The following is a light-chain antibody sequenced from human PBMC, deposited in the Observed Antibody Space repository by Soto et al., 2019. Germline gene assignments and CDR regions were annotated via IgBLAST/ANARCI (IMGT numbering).Light chain of an antibody. CDR1: SSDVGSYNL. Sequence: QSVLTQPASVSGSPGQSITISCTGTSSDVGSYNLVSWFQQHPGKAPKLMIYEGNKRPSGVSTRFSGSKSGNTASLTISGLQAEEEADYYCCSYAGSSTYVFGTGTKVTVL. V-gene: IGLV2-23*01. J-gene: IGLJ1*01. CDR2: EGN. CDR3: CSYAGSSTYV.